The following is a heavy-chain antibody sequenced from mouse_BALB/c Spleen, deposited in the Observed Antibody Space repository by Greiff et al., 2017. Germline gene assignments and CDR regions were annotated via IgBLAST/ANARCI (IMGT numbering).Heavy chain of an antibody. D-gene: IGHD4-1*01. Sequence: EVKVVESGGGLVQPGGSLRLSCAPSGFTFSDFYMEWVRQPPGKRLEWIAASRNKANDYTTEYSASVKGRFIVSRDTSQSILYLQMNALRAEDTAIYYCARDLTGTRAMDYWGQGTSVTVSS. CDR1: GFTFSDFY. J-gene: IGHJ4*01. CDR2: SRNKANDYTT. CDR3: ARDLTGTRAMDY. V-gene: IGHV7-1*02.